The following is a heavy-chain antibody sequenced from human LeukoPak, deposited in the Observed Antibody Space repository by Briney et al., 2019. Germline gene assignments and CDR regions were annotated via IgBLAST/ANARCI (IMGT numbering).Heavy chain of an antibody. CDR3: ARGDWGVYYFDY. CDR2: IKFDGSIW. CDR1: GFTFSRYG. J-gene: IGHJ4*02. V-gene: IGHV3-30*02. D-gene: IGHD7-27*01. Sequence: HPGGSLRLSCAASGFTFSRYGIHWVRQAPGKGLEWVAFIKFDGSIWYYADSVKGRFTISRDNSKNTLYLQMNSLRAEDTALYYCARGDWGVYYFDYWGQGALVTVSS.